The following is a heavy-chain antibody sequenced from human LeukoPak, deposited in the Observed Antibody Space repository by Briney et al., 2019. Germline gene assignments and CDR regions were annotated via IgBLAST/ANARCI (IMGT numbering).Heavy chain of an antibody. CDR1: GGTFSSYA. CDR2: IIPIFGTA. V-gene: IGHV1-69*13. D-gene: IGHD2-2*02. Sequence: SVKVSCKASGGTFSSYAIRWVRQAPGQGLEWMGGIIPIFGTANYAQKFQGRVTITAGESTSTAYMELSSLRSEDTAVYYCAREGYCSSTSCYTLKHWGQGTLVTVSS. CDR3: AREGYCSSTSCYTLKH. J-gene: IGHJ1*01.